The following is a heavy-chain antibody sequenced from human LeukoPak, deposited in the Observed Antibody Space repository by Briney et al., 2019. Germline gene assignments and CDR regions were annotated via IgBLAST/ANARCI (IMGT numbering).Heavy chain of an antibody. J-gene: IGHJ6*03. CDR2: MYHSGST. D-gene: IGHD2-2*01. V-gene: IGHV4-59*01. CDR3: ARASGRYCSSTSCRSYYMDV. Sequence: SETLSLTCTVSGGSISSYYWSWIRQPPGKGLEWIGYMYHSGSTNYNPSLKSRVTISVDTSKNQFSLKLSSVTAADTAVYYCARASGRYCSSTSCRSYYMDVWGKGTTVTVSS. CDR1: GGSISSYY.